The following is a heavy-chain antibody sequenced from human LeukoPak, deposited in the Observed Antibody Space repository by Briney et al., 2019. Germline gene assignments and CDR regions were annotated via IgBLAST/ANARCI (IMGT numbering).Heavy chain of an antibody. J-gene: IGHJ3*02. CDR1: GGSISTSNYY. V-gene: IGHV4-39*07. CDR3: ARSNGYGLVDI. Sequence: SETLSLTCTVSGGSISTSNYYWGWIRQPPGKGLEWIGNIFYSGSTYYSPSLKSRVTISLDTSRNQFSLKLNSVTAADTAVYYCARSNGYGLVDIWGRGTMVTVSS. CDR2: IFYSGST. D-gene: IGHD3-10*01.